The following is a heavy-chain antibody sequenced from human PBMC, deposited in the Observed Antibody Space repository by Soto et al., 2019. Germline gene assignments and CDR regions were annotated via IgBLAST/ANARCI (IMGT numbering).Heavy chain of an antibody. CDR1: GGSISSYY. CDR3: ARGGSYLPI. J-gene: IGHJ4*02. CDR2: IYYSGST. Sequence: SETLPLTCTVSGGSISSYYWSWIRQPPGKGLEWIGYIYYSGSTNYNPSLKSRVTISVDTSKNQFSLKLSSVTAADTAVYYCARGGSYLPIWGQGTLVTVSS. D-gene: IGHD1-26*01. V-gene: IGHV4-59*01.